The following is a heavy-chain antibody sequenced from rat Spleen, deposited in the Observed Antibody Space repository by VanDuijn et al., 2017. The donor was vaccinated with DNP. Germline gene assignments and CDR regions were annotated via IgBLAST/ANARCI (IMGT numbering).Heavy chain of an antibody. Sequence: EVQLVESGGGLVQPGRSLKLSCAASGFTFSNYGMHWIRQAPTKGLEWVASISPSGDTTYYRDSVKGRFTISRDNAKSSLYLQMNSLKSEDTATYYCARHIGTTSYFDYWGQGVMVTVSS. CDR3: ARHIGTTSYFDY. V-gene: IGHV5-19*01. CDR2: ISPSGDTT. CDR1: GFTFSNYG. J-gene: IGHJ2*01. D-gene: IGHD1-5*01.